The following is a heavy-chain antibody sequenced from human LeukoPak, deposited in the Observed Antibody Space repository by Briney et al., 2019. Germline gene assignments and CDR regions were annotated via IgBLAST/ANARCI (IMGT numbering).Heavy chain of an antibody. CDR2: ISYDGSNK. Sequence: GGSLRLSCAASGFTFSSYGTHWVRQAPGKGLEWVAVISYDGSNKYYADSVKGRFTISRDNSKNTLYLQMNSLRAEDTAVYYCAKDGDFGDTDSWYFDYWGQGTLVTVSS. CDR3: AKDGDFGDTDSWYFDY. CDR1: GFTFSSYG. V-gene: IGHV3-30*18. D-gene: IGHD3-16*01. J-gene: IGHJ4*02.